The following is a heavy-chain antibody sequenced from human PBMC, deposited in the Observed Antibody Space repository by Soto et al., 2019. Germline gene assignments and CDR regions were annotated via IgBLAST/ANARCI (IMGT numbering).Heavy chain of an antibody. CDR2: IYYSGST. Sequence: TLSLPCTVSGGSISSSSYYWGWIRQPPGKGLEWIGSIYYSGSTYYNPSLKSRVTISVDTSKNQFSLKLSSVTAADTAVYYCASDDSMKNWFDPWGQGTLVTVSS. CDR3: ASDDSMKNWFDP. D-gene: IGHD3-22*01. V-gene: IGHV4-39*01. J-gene: IGHJ5*02. CDR1: GGSISSSSYY.